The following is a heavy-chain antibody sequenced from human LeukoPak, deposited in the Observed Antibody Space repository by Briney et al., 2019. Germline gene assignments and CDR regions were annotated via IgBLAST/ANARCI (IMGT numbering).Heavy chain of an antibody. CDR3: VKGGHKLDIQTTRYYYGLDV. CDR2: IESDASRT. J-gene: IGHJ6*02. Sequence: GGSLRLSCVASGFTLSDHWMYWVRQGPGKGLAHVSRIESDASRTTYADSVKGRFTISRDDAKNTMYLQMNSLRAEDTAVYYCVKGGHKLDIQTTRYYYGLDVWGQGTTVAVSS. V-gene: IGHV3-74*03. D-gene: IGHD5-12*01. CDR1: GFTLSDHW.